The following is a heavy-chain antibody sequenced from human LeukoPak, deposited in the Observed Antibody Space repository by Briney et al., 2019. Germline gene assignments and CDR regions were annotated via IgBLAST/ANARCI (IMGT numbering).Heavy chain of an antibody. J-gene: IGHJ4*02. CDR3: ATSAAGTYY. CDR1: GFTLSTYS. V-gene: IGHV3-21*01. D-gene: IGHD1-1*01. Sequence: GGSLRLSCAASGFTLSTYSMNWVRQAPGKGLEWVSYIRSSRNYKYYTASVKGRFTISRDNANTSLYLQMNSLRAEDTAVYYCATSAAGTYYWGQGPLVTVSS. CDR2: IRSSRNYK.